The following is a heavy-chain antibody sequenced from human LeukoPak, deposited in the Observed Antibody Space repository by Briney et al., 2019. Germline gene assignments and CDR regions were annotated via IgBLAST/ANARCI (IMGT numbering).Heavy chain of an antibody. CDR1: EFTFDDYV. J-gene: IGHJ6*02. CDR3: ARSNGSYDGYYGVEV. CDR2: MSWTSGSI. V-gene: IGHV3-9*01. Sequence: PGRSLRLSCGVSEFTFDDYVIHWVRQGPGKGLEWVAAMSWTSGSIAYADSVKGRFNIFTDNAQSSLYLQMNSLRAEDTAFYYCARSNGSYDGYYGVEVWGQGTTVIVSS. D-gene: IGHD6-19*01.